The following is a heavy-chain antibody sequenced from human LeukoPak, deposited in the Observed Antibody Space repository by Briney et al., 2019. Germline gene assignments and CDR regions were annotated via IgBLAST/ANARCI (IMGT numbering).Heavy chain of an antibody. Sequence: GSLRLSCAASGFTFSSYWMSWVRQAPGKGLEWVANIKQDGSEKYYVDSVKGRFTISRDNAKNSLYLQMNSLRAEDTAVYYCARERGGDFWSGYYIDYWGQGTLVTVSS. CDR1: GFTFSSYW. V-gene: IGHV3-7*01. CDR3: ARERGGDFWSGYYIDY. CDR2: IKQDGSEK. J-gene: IGHJ4*02. D-gene: IGHD3-3*01.